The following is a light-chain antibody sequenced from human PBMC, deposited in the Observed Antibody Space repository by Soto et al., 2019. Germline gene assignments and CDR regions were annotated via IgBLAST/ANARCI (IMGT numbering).Light chain of an antibody. V-gene: IGKV3-20*01. CDR2: DAS. CDR1: QSGSSY. J-gene: IGKJ1*01. Sequence: EILLTQSPATLSLSPGDRATLSFRASQSGSSYVAWDQQKPGQAPRLLIYDASNRATGIPARCSGSGAGTDFTLTISRLEPEDFAVYYCQQYGSSGTFGQGTKVDIK. CDR3: QQYGSSGT.